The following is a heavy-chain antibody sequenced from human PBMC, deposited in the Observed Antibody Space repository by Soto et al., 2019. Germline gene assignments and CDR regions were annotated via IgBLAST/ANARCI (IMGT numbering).Heavy chain of an antibody. D-gene: IGHD3-10*01. Sequence: QVQLVESGGGVVQPGRSLRLSCSASGFPFSTYGMHWVRQAPGKGLEGVSVISYDGSHDYYADSVKGRFTISRDNSKNMLYLEITSLRSEDTARYYCAKKDITLVREVVISAPVYPYDHHGLDFWGRGTTVTVS. CDR3: AKKDITLVREVVISAPVYPYDHHGLDF. CDR2: ISYDGSHD. CDR1: GFPFSTYG. J-gene: IGHJ6*02. V-gene: IGHV3-30*18.